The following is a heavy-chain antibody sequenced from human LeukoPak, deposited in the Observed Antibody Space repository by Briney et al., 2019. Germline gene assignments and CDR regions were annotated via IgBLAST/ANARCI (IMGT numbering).Heavy chain of an antibody. V-gene: IGHV4-34*01. Sequence: PSETLSLTCAVYGGSFSGYYWSWIRQPPGKGLEWIGEINYSGSTNYNPSLKSRVTISVDTSKNQFSLKLSSVTAADTAVYYCARGLAGTTYYYGMDVWGQGTTVTVSS. CDR1: GGSFSGYY. D-gene: IGHD1-7*01. CDR3: ARGLAGTTYYYGMDV. J-gene: IGHJ6*02. CDR2: INYSGST.